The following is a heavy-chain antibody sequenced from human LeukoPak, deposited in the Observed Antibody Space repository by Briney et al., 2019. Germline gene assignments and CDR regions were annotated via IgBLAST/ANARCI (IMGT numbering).Heavy chain of an antibody. CDR3: TTARRASSSLDY. CDR2: IRGKADGGTP. J-gene: IGHJ4*02. Sequence: GGSLRLSRTASGLTFSSAWMSWVRQAPGKGLEWIGHIRGKADGGTPDYAAPVKGKFTIPRDDSKSTLFLQMDSLQIEDTAVYYCTTARRASSSLDYWGQGTLVTASS. CDR1: GLTFSSAW. D-gene: IGHD5-24*01. V-gene: IGHV3-15*01.